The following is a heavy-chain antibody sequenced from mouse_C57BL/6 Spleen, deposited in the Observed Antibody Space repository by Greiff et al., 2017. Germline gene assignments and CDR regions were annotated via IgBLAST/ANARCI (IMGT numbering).Heavy chain of an antibody. CDR1: GYTFTSYG. D-gene: IGHD1-1*01. CDR3: ARERELLRADYFDN. V-gene: IGHV1-81*01. CDR2: IYPRSGNT. J-gene: IGHJ2*01. Sequence: QVQLQQSGAELARPGASVKLSCKASGYTFTSYGISWVKQRTGQGLEWIGEIYPRSGNTYYNEKFKGKATLTADKSSRTAYLELRSLTSEDSAGYFCARERELLRADYFDNWGQGTTLTVSS.